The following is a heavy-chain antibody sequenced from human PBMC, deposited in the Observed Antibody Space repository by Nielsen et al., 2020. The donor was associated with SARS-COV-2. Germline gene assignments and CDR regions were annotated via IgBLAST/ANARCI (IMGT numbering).Heavy chain of an antibody. CDR2: INPNSGGT. V-gene: IGHV1-2*06. CDR1: GYTFIGYY. Sequence: ASVKVSCKASGYTFIGYYIHWVRHAPGQGLEWMGRINPNSGGTNYAQKFQGRVTMTRDTSISTVYMELSRLISDDTAVYYCAASRAFGSGWTPPPSYWGQGTLVTVSS. J-gene: IGHJ4*02. D-gene: IGHD6-19*01. CDR3: AASRAFGSGWTPPPSY.